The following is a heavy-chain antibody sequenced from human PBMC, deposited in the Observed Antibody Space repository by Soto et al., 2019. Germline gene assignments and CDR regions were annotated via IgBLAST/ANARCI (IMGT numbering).Heavy chain of an antibody. J-gene: IGHJ3*02. V-gene: IGHV3-30*18. CDR3: AKESVQQLVQYAFDI. CDR2: ISYDGSNK. D-gene: IGHD6-13*01. Sequence: QVQLVESGGGVVQPGRSLRLSCAASGFTFSSYGMHWVRQAPGKGLEWVAVISYDGSNKYYADSVKGRFTISRDNSKNTLYLQMNSLRVEDTAVYYCAKESVQQLVQYAFDIWGQGTMVTVSS. CDR1: GFTFSSYG.